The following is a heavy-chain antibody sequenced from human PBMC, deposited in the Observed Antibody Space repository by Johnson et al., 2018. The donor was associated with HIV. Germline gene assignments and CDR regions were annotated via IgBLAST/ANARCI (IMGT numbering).Heavy chain of an antibody. CDR1: GFTFNSYG. J-gene: IGHJ3*02. CDR2: IWYDGSEK. V-gene: IGHV3-33*01. CDR3: ARGRYAFDI. Sequence: VQLVESGGGVVQPGRSLRLSCAASGFTFNSYGMHWVRQAPGKGLEWVAVIWYDGSEKSYVDSVKGRFTISRDNAKKSLYLQMNSLRAEDTAVYYCARGRYAFDIWGQGTMVTVSS.